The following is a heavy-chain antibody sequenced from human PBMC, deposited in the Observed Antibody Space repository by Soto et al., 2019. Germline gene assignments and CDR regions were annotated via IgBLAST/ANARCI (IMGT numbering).Heavy chain of an antibody. CDR3: ARHGGNKFDC. CDR1: GGSIISDHYY. V-gene: IGHV4-39*01. CDR2: MHYSGNT. J-gene: IGHJ4*02. D-gene: IGHD3-16*01. Sequence: QPQLQESGPGLVKPSETLSLTCTVSGGSIISDHYYWAWIRQPPGKGLEWIGNMHYSGNTYQNPSLKSRVTIFVDTSKNQFSLHLSSVTASDTAVYYCARHGGNKFDCWGQGTLVTVSS.